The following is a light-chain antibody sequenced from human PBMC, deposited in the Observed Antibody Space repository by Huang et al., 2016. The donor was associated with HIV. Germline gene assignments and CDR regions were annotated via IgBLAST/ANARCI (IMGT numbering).Light chain of an antibody. CDR2: DAS. J-gene: IGKJ2*01. CDR1: QTVRNRF. V-gene: IGKV3D-20*01. CDR3: QQYGDSSYS. Sequence: EIVLTQSPATLYLSPGERATLSCRATQTVRNRFLAWFQQKPGLAPRLLIYDASVRATGIPDRFSGSGSGTDFTLTINRLEPEDFAVYYCQQYGDSSYSFGQGTKLQIK.